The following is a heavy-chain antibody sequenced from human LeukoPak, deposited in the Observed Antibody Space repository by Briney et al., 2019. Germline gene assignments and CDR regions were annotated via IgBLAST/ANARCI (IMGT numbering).Heavy chain of an antibody. Sequence: GASVKVSCKASGYTFTGYYMHWVRQAPGQGLEWKGWINPNSGGTNYAQKFQGRVTMTRDTSISTAYMELSRLRSDDTAVYYCARKFYCSGGSCYSPWFDPWGQGSLVTVSS. CDR2: INPNSGGT. D-gene: IGHD2-15*01. CDR1: GYTFTGYY. V-gene: IGHV1-2*02. J-gene: IGHJ5*02. CDR3: ARKFYCSGGSCYSPWFDP.